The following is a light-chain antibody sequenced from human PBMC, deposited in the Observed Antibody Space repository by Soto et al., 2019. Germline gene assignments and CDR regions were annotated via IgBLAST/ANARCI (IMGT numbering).Light chain of an antibody. J-gene: IGKJ2*03. CDR1: QSVSSY. CDR2: DAF. V-gene: IGKV3-11*01. CDR3: QQRSKWPRYS. Sequence: EIVLTQSPGTLSLSPGERATLSCRASQSVSSYLAWYQHKPGQAPKLLIYDAFNRATGIPASFSGSGSGTDFTLTISSLEPEDFAVYFCQQRSKWPRYSFGQGTKLEIK.